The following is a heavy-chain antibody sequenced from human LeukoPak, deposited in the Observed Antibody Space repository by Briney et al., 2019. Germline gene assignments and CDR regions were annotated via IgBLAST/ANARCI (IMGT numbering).Heavy chain of an antibody. D-gene: IGHD6-13*01. V-gene: IGHV3-9*01. CDR1: GFTLRNYA. J-gene: IGHJ6*02. CDR3: AKTLYSSSWYGMDV. CDR2: ISWNSGSI. Sequence: GGSLRLSCAASGFTLRNYAMSWVRQAPGKGLEWVSGISWNSGSIGYADSVKGRFTISRDNAKNSLYLQMNSLRAEDTALYYCAKTLYSSSWYGMDVWGQGTTVTVSS.